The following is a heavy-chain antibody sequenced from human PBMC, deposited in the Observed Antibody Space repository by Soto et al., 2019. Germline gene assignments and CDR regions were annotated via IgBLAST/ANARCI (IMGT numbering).Heavy chain of an antibody. J-gene: IGHJ2*01. CDR1: GFKFSNSA. CDR2: ISGSGGST. D-gene: IGHD7-27*01. CDR3: TKAPVVWGSSWYFDL. V-gene: IGHV3-23*01. Sequence: EVQLLESGGGLVQPGGSLRLSCAASGFKFSNSAMTWVRQAPGKGLECVSSISGSGGSTYYADSVKGRFTISRDNSKNTLYLQMNIVGAEDTALYYCTKAPVVWGSSWYFDLWGRGTLVTVSS.